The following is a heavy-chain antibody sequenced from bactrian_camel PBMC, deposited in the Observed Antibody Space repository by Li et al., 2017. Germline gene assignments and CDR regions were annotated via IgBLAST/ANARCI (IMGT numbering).Heavy chain of an antibody. CDR3: ALDGTYGGDWDADRVLRRTEYNY. V-gene: IGHV3S63*01. CDR2: LWIGGATT. CDR1: TPQRCM. Sequence: QVQLVESGGGSVQAGGSLTLSCRASTPQRCMGWFRQRPGKDREGLAVLWIGGATTTYADAVKGRFAISHDNAKKTAYLQMNSLQLEDTAMYYCALDGTYGGDWDADRVLRRTEYNYWGQGTQVTVS. J-gene: IGHJ4*01. D-gene: IGHD1*01.